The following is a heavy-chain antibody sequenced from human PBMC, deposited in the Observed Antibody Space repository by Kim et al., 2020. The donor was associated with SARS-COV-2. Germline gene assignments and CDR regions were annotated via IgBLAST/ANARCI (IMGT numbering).Heavy chain of an antibody. CDR1: GGSVSSGSYF. D-gene: IGHD3-10*01. CDR2: IYASGAT. J-gene: IGHJ4*02. V-gene: IGHV4-61*02. CDR3: ARGLLG. Sequence: SETLSLTCTVSGGSVSSGSYFWSWIRQPAGKGLEWIGRIYASGATNYNPSLSTRVTISTDTPKNQFSLELRSLTAADTAVYYCARGLLGWGQGTLDTVS.